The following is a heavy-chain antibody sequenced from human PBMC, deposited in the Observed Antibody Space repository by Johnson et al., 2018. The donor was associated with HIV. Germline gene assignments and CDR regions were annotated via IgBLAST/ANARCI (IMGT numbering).Heavy chain of an antibody. CDR1: GFTYDDYA. D-gene: IGHD1-14*01. V-gene: IGHV3-9*01. CDR3: ATRDPTHRPGVFDI. J-gene: IGHJ3*02. CDR2: ISWNSGSI. Sequence: LLVESGGGLVQPGRSLSLSCAASGFTYDDYAMHWVRQAPGKGLEWVSGISWNSGSIGYADSVKGRFSISRDNGKNSLYLQMNSLRAEDTALYYCATRDPTHRPGVFDIWGQGTMVTISS.